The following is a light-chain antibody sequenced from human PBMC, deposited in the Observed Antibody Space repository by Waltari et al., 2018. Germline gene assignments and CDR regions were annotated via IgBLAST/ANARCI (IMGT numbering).Light chain of an antibody. Sequence: DVVMHPPAPSLSVPAGRPASISYTTRRGLLRSDGKTYLDWYLQKPGQPPQLLIYEVSNRFSGVPDRFSGSGSGTDFTLKISRVEAEDVGVYYCMQSIQLPPLTFGGGTKVEIK. J-gene: IGKJ4*01. CDR3: MQSIQLPPLT. V-gene: IGKV2D-29*01. CDR1: RGLLRSDGKTY. CDR2: EVS.